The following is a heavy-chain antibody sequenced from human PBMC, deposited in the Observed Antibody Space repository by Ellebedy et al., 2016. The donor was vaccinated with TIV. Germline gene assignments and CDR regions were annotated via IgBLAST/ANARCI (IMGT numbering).Heavy chain of an antibody. D-gene: IGHD4-17*01. CDR3: ARRGSYGDYAVQVNSWFDS. CDR1: GFNFRSYW. V-gene: IGHV3-7*01. J-gene: IGHJ5*01. CDR2: IYQDGSEQ. Sequence: PGGSLRLSCEASGFNFRSYWMSWVRQAPGKGLEWVANIYQDGSEQYYVDPVKGRFTISRDNARNSVYLQMNSLRAEDTAVYFCARRGSYGDYAVQVNSWFDSWGQGTLVTVS.